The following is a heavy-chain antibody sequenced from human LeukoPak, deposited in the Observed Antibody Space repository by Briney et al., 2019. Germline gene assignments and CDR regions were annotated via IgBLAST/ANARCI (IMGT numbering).Heavy chain of an antibody. D-gene: IGHD2-8*01. Sequence: GESLKISCNGSGYSFTSYWIGWVRQMPGKGLECMGIIYPGDSDTRYSPSFQGQVTISADKSISTAYLQWSSLNASDTAMYYCARQGMRPTPKGVMDVWGQGTTVTVSS. CDR1: GYSFTSYW. CDR3: ARQGMRPTPKGVMDV. J-gene: IGHJ6*02. V-gene: IGHV5-51*01. CDR2: IYPGDSDT.